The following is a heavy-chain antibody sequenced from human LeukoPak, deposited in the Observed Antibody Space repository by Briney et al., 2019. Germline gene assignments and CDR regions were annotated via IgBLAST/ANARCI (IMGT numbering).Heavy chain of an antibody. CDR1: GYTFTNYA. CDR3: ASGEQQLVVGGIDY. D-gene: IGHD6-13*01. V-gene: IGHV1-3*01. CDR2: INPGNDNT. Sequence: GASVKVSCKTSGYTFTNYAIHWVRQAPGQSLEWMGWINPGNDNTKYSQKFQDRVTFTRDTSATTAFMELSSLRSEDTAVYYCASGEQQLVVGGIDYWGQGTLVTVSS. J-gene: IGHJ4*02.